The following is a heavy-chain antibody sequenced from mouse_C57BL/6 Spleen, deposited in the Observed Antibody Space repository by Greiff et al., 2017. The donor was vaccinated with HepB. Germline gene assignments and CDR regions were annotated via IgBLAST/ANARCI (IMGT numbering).Heavy chain of an antibody. Sequence: EVKLQESGPGLVKPSQSLSLTCSVTGYSITSGYYWNWIRQFPGNKLEWMGYISYDGSNNYNPSLKNRISITRDTSKNQFFLKLNSVTTEETATYYCARDQGYYDYDYYAMDYWGQGTSVTVSS. D-gene: IGHD2-4*01. CDR3: ARDQGYYDYDYYAMDY. CDR2: ISYDGSN. CDR1: GYSITSGYY. V-gene: IGHV3-6*01. J-gene: IGHJ4*01.